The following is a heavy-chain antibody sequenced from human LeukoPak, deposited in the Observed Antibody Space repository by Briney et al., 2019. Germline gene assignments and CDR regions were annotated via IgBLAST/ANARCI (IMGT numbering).Heavy chain of an antibody. V-gene: IGHV3-7*03. CDR3: ARDRGYKAFDI. J-gene: IGHJ3*02. D-gene: IGHD5-18*01. CDR1: GFTFSISW. CDR2: IKEDGSQK. Sequence: HPGGSLRLSCAASGFTFSISWMTWVRQAREKGLEWVADIKEDGSQKFHVDSVKGRFTISRDNAKNSLYLQMNSLKVEDTAIYYCARDRGYKAFDIWGQGTMVTVSS.